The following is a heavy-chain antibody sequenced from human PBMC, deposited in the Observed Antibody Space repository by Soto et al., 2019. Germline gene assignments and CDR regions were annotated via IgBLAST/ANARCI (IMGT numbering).Heavy chain of an antibody. CDR1: GGSISSYY. J-gene: IGHJ4*02. V-gene: IGHV4-59*07. Sequence: PSDTLSLTCTVSGGSISSYYWSCIRQPPGKGLEWIVYSYYSGSTNYNPSLKSRVTISVDTPKTQFSLELSSVTAADTAVYYCARLSQFYDSAFYYFDYWGQGTLVTVSS. D-gene: IGHD3-9*01. CDR2: SYYSGST. CDR3: ARLSQFYDSAFYYFDY.